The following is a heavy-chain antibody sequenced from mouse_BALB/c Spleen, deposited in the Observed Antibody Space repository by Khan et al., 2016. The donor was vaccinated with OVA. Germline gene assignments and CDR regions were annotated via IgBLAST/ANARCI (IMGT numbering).Heavy chain of an antibody. CDR2: ISTYNGNT. D-gene: IGHD2-4*01. Sequence: VQLKQSGPEVVRPGVSVKIPCKGSGHTFTDYAMHWVKQSHAMSLEWIGVISTYNGNTNYNQKFKGKATMTVDKSSSTAYMKLAKLESEDSDISYSARDGDYQFAYWGQGTLVTVSA. J-gene: IGHJ3*01. V-gene: IGHV1S137*01. CDR3: ARDGDYQFAY. CDR1: GHTFTDYA.